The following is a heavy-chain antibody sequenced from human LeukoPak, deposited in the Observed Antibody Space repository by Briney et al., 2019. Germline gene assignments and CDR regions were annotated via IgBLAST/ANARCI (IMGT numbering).Heavy chain of an antibody. Sequence: ASVKVSCKASGYTFTSHGISWVRQAPGQGLEWMGWISTYNGNTNYAQKLQGRVSMTTDTSTSTAYMELRSLRSDDTAVYYCARDAEYSYGYAFDIWGQGTMVTVSS. CDR1: GYTFTSHG. V-gene: IGHV1-18*01. CDR2: ISTYNGNT. D-gene: IGHD5-18*01. CDR3: ARDAEYSYGYAFDI. J-gene: IGHJ3*02.